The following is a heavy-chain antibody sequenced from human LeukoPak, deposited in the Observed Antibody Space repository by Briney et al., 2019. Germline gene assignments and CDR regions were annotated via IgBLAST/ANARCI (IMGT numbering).Heavy chain of an antibody. CDR3: AREYGDFDY. J-gene: IGHJ4*02. D-gene: IGHD4-17*01. Sequence: SETLSLTCAVYGGSFSGYYWSWIRQPPGKGLEWIGEISHSGSTKYNPSLKSRVTISVDTSKNQFSLKLNSVTAADTAVYYCAREYGDFDYWGQGALVTVSS. V-gene: IGHV4-34*01. CDR1: GGSFSGYY. CDR2: ISHSGST.